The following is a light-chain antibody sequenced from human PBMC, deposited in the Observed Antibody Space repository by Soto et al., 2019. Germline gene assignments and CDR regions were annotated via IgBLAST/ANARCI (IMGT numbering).Light chain of an antibody. CDR2: QDS. CDR1: KLGDKY. CDR3: QAWDSSRQGDV. V-gene: IGLV3-1*01. Sequence: SYELTQPPSVSVSPGQTASITCSGDKLGDKYACWYQQKPGQSPVLVIYQDSKRPSGIPERFSGSNSGNTATLTISGTQAMDEADYYCQAWDSSRQGDVFGTGTKLTVL. J-gene: IGLJ1*01.